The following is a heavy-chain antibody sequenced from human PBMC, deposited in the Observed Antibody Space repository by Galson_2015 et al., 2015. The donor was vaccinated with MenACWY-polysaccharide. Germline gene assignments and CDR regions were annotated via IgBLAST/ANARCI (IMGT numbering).Heavy chain of an antibody. CDR3: ARDYCSRTSCYGMDV. V-gene: IGHV3-30-3*01. Sequence: SLRLSCAASGFTFSRYAMHWVRQAPGKGLEWVAVISYDATNEYYAESVKGRFTISRDNSKNTMYVQMNSLRAEDTAIYYCARDYCSRTSCYGMDVWGQGTTVTVSS. CDR1: GFTFSRYA. J-gene: IGHJ6*02. D-gene: IGHD2-2*01. CDR2: ISYDATNE.